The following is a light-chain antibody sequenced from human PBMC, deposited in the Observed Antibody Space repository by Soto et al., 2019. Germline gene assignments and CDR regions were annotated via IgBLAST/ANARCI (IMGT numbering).Light chain of an antibody. CDR3: SAHGGANPYV. CDR1: ASDIGGYTF. V-gene: IGLV2-8*01. J-gene: IGLJ1*01. Sequence: QSVLTQLPSASGSPGQSVAISCTGTASDIGGYTFVSWYQQHPGKAPKLLIYDVNKRPSGVPDRFSGSKSGNTASLTVSGLQADDEADYYCSAHGGANPYVFGTGTKLTVL. CDR2: DVN.